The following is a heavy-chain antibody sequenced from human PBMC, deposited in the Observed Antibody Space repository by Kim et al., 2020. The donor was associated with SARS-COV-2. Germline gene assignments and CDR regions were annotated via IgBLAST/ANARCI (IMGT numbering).Heavy chain of an antibody. J-gene: IGHJ4*02. CDR1: GGSVSSGSYY. V-gene: IGHV4-61*01. D-gene: IGHD5-18*01. CDR3: ARGRGDTATKVDY. Sequence: SETLSLTCTVSGGSVSSGSYYWSWIRQPPGKGLEWIGYIYYSGSTNYNPSLKSRVTISVDTSKNQFSLKLSSVTAADTAVYYCARGRGDTATKVDYWGQGTLVTVSS. CDR2: IYYSGST.